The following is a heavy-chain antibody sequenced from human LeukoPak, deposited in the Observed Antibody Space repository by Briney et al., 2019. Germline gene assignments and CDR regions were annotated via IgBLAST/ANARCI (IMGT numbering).Heavy chain of an antibody. V-gene: IGHV3-23*01. CDR3: AKQSRSSGWYPIDY. Sequence: PGGSLRLSCAASGFTFSSYAMSWVRQAPGKGLEWVSAISGSGGSTYYADSVKGRFTISRDNSKNTLYLQMNSLRAGDTAVYYCAKQSRSSGWYPIDYWGQGTLVTVSS. CDR1: GFTFSSYA. J-gene: IGHJ4*02. CDR2: ISGSGGST. D-gene: IGHD6-19*01.